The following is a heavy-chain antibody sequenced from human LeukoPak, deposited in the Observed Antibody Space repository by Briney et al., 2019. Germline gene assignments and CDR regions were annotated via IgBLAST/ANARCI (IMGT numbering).Heavy chain of an antibody. CDR1: SGSITGYY. J-gene: IGHJ4*02. V-gene: IGHV4-59*07. CDR3: ARVRNSYGERDFDY. CDR2: IYYTGST. Sequence: SDTLSLTCTVSSGSITGYYWSWIRQPPGEGLEWIGYIYYTGSTNYNPSLKRRVTMSLDTSKNHFSLQLSSVTAADTAVYYCARVRNSYGERDFDYWGQGILVTVSS. D-gene: IGHD5-18*01.